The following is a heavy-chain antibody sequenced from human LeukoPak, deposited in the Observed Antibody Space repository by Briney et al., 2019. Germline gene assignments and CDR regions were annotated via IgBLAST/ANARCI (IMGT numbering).Heavy chain of an antibody. CDR3: ARDVENYGWFDP. D-gene: IGHD4-17*01. CDR2: IYSGGST. Sequence: GGSLRLSCAASGFTVSSNYMSWVRQAPGKGPEWVSVIYSGGSTYYADSVKGRFTISRDNSKNTLYLQMNSLRAEDTAVYYCARDVENYGWFDPWGQGTLVTVSS. CDR1: GFTVSSNY. J-gene: IGHJ5*02. V-gene: IGHV3-66*01.